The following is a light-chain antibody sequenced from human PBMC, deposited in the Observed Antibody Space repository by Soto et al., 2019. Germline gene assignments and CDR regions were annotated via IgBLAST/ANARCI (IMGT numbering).Light chain of an antibody. CDR2: AAS. Sequence: DIQMTQSPSSLSASVGDRVSITCRASQSIAFSLNWYQQHPGKAPKLLIYAASTLQGGVPSRFSGSGSGTEFTLAISNLQPEDFATYFCHQGAASPYTFGPGTKVEI. V-gene: IGKV1-39*01. CDR1: QSIAFS. CDR3: HQGAASPYT. J-gene: IGKJ2*01.